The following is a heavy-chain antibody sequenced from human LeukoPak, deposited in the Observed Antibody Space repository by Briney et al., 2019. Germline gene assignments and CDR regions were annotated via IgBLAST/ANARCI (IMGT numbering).Heavy chain of an antibody. CDR2: ISGSGGST. Sequence: PGGSLRLSCAASGFTFSSYAMSWVRQAPGKGLEWVSAISGSGGSTYYADSVKGRFTISRDNPKNTLYLQMNSLRAEDTAVYYCAKELGLLWFGESRFDYWGQGTLVTVSS. V-gene: IGHV3-23*01. CDR3: AKELGLLWFGESRFDY. J-gene: IGHJ4*02. D-gene: IGHD3-10*01. CDR1: GFTFSSYA.